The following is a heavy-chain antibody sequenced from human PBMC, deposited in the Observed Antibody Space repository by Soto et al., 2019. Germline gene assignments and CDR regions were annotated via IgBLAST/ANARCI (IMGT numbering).Heavy chain of an antibody. CDR3: AKEPYSDFWSAYYDFDY. Sequence: EVQLLESGGGLVQPGGSLRLSCAASGFTFGSHAMIWVRQAPGKGLEWVSAISGSGGSAYYADSVKGRFTISRDNSINTLYLQMNRLRAEDTALYYCAKEPYSDFWSAYYDFDYWGQGTLVTVSS. J-gene: IGHJ4*02. D-gene: IGHD3-3*01. CDR2: ISGSGGSA. V-gene: IGHV3-23*01. CDR1: GFTFGSHA.